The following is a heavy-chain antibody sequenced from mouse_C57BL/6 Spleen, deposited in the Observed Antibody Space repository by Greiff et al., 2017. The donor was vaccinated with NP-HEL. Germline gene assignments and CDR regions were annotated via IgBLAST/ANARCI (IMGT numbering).Heavy chain of an antibody. J-gene: IGHJ3*01. Sequence: QVQLQQPGAELVRPGTSVKLSCKASGYTFTSYWMHWVKQRPGQGLEWIGVIDPSDSYTNYNQKFKGKATLTVDTSSSTAYMQLSSLTSEDSAVYYCARGSSGPAWFAYWGQGTLVTVSA. CDR2: IDPSDSYT. D-gene: IGHD3-2*02. CDR1: GYTFTSYW. V-gene: IGHV1-59*01. CDR3: ARGSSGPAWFAY.